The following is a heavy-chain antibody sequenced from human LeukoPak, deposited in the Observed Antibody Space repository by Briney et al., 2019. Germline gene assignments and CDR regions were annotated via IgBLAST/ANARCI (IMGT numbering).Heavy chain of an antibody. CDR2: VNHSGST. V-gene: IGHV4-34*01. D-gene: IGHD3-10*01. CDR1: GGSFSDYY. J-gene: IGHJ6*03. Sequence: SETLSLTCAVYGGSFSDYYWSWIRQSPGRRLEWIGEVNHSGSTNYNPSLKSRVIMSVDTSNNQFSLKLKSVTAADTAVYYCARRPGVIGYYYYYMDVWAKGTTVTISS. CDR3: ARRPGVIGYYYYYMDV.